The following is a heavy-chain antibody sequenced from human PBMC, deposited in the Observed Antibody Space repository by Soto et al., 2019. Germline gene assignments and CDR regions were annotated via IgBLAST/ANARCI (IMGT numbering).Heavy chain of an antibody. Sequence: EVQLVESGGGLVQPGGSLRLSCAASGFTFSGYWMTWARQAPGKGLEWVAQIKDDGSEKFYVDSVKGRFTISRDNADNLLYLQMNSLRAEDTAVYFCGRDGYCSGGSCYRRNDYWGQGTLVIVSS. V-gene: IGHV3-7*01. CDR3: GRDGYCSGGSCYRRNDY. J-gene: IGHJ4*02. CDR1: GFTFSGYW. CDR2: IKDDGSEK. D-gene: IGHD2-15*01.